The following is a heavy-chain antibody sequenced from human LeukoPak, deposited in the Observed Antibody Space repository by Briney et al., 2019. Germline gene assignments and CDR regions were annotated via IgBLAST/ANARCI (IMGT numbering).Heavy chain of an antibody. CDR2: INHSGST. D-gene: IGHD3-3*01. CDR3: ARRPDFWSGSRYYYYGMDV. CDR1: GGSFSGYY. J-gene: IGHJ6*02. V-gene: IGHV4-34*01. Sequence: SETLSLTCAVYGGSFSGYYWSWIRQPPGKGLEWIGEINHSGSTNYNPSLKSRVTISVDTSKNQFSLKLSSVTAADTAVCYCARRPDFWSGSRYYYYGMDVWGQGTTVTVSS.